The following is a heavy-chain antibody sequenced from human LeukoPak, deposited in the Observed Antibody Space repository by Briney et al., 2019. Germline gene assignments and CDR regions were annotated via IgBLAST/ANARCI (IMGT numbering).Heavy chain of an antibody. CDR3: AKDLMQLPKGGVVDY. CDR2: IWYGGSNK. D-gene: IGHD2-2*01. J-gene: IGHJ4*02. CDR1: GFTFSSYG. V-gene: IGHV3-30*18. Sequence: GRSLRLSCAASGFTFSSYGMHWVRQAPGKGLEWVAVIWYGGSNKYYADSVKGRFTISRDNSKNTLYLQMNSLRAEDTAVYYCAKDLMQLPKGGVVDYWGQGTLVTVSS.